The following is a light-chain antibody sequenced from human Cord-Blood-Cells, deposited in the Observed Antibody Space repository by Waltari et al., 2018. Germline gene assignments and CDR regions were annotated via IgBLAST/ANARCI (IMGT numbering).Light chain of an antibody. CDR3: QQYNNWPPVFT. Sequence: EIVMTQSPATLSVSPGERAPISCRASQSVSSNLAWYQQKPGQAPRLLIYGASTRATGIPARFSGSGSGTEFTLTISSLQSEDFAVYYCQQYNNWPPVFTFGPGTKVDIK. J-gene: IGKJ3*01. CDR1: QSVSSN. CDR2: GAS. V-gene: IGKV3-15*01.